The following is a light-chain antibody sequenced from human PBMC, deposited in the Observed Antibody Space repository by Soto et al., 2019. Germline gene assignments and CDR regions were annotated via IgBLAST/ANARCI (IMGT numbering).Light chain of an antibody. V-gene: IGKV1-39*01. CDR3: EQSYSTPLT. J-gene: IGKJ4*01. CDR1: QSISSY. CDR2: AAS. Sequence: DIQMTQSPSSLSASVGDRVTITCRASQSISSYLNWYQQKPGKAPKLLIYAASSLQSGGPSRFSGSGSGTAFTITISSLQTEDFATYYCEQSYSTPLTLGGGTKVDIK.